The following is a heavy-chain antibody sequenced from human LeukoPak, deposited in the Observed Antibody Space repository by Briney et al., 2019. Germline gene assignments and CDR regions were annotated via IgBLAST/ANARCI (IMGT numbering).Heavy chain of an antibody. D-gene: IGHD3-9*01. V-gene: IGHV3-7*01. Sequence: GGSLRLSCAVSGFTFSSNWMSWVRQAPGKGLEWVANIKQDGSEKYYTDSVKGRFTISRDNAKNSLYLQMNSLRGEDTAVYYCARVYDILTGYWGGMDYWGQGTLVTVFS. J-gene: IGHJ4*02. CDR1: GFTFSSNW. CDR2: IKQDGSEK. CDR3: ARVYDILTGYWGGMDY.